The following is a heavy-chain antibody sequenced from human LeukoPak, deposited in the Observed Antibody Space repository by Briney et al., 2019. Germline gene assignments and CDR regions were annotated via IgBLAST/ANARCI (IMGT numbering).Heavy chain of an antibody. CDR2: NSSSGSTI. Sequence: TGGSLRLSCAASGFTFSFYEMNWVRQAPGKGLEWVSYNSSSGSTIYYADSVKGRFTISRDNAKNSLYLQMTSLRAEDTALYYCASRTRGDWPYFDHWGQGTLVTVSS. CDR1: GFTFSFYE. J-gene: IGHJ4*02. V-gene: IGHV3-48*03. D-gene: IGHD2-21*02. CDR3: ASRTRGDWPYFDH.